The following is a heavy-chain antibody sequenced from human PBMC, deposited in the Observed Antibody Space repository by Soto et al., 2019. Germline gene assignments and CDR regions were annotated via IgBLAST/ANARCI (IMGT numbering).Heavy chain of an antibody. D-gene: IGHD4-17*01. CDR2: IYPGDSET. CDR1: GYSFTTYW. J-gene: IGHJ4*02. CDR3: VRHVGGYADYLY. V-gene: IGHV5-51*01. Sequence: GESLKISCEGSGYSFTTYWIGWVRQMPGKGLEWMGSIYPGDSETRYSPSLQGQVTISADKSINTAYLQWSSLKASDTAMYFCVRHVGGYADYLYWGQGTLVTVSS.